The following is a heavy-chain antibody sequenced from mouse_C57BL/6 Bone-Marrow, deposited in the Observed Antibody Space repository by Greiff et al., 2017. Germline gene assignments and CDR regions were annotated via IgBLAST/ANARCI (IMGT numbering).Heavy chain of an antibody. CDR1: GYSITSGYY. CDR2: ISYDGSN. CDR3: ARDGYYFDC. D-gene: IGHD1-2*01. V-gene: IGHV3-6*01. J-gene: IGHJ2*01. Sequence: EVKLQESGPGLVKPSQSLSLTCSVTGYSITSGYYWNWIRQFPGNKLEWMGYISYDGSNNYNPSLKNRISITRDTSKNQFFLKLNSVTTEDTATYYCARDGYYFDCWGQGTTLTVSS.